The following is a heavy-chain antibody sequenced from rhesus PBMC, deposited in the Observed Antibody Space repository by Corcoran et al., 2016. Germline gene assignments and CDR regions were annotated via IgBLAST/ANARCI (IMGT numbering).Heavy chain of an antibody. V-gene: IGHV3S5*01. J-gene: IGHJ5-1*01. Sequence: EVQLVETGGGLVQPGGSLKLSCAASGFTFSRYGMSWVRQAPGKGLEWVSAINSGGGSTYYADSVKGRFTISRDNSKNPLSLQMNSLRAEDTAVYYCAKGYPNRFDVWGPGVLVTVSS. CDR1: GFTFSRYG. D-gene: IGHD3-9*01. CDR2: INSGGGST. CDR3: AKGYPNRFDV.